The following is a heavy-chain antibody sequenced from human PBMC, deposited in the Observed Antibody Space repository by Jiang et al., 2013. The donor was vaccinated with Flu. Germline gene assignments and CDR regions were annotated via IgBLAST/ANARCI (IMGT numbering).Heavy chain of an antibody. CDR1: TFTSYT. V-gene: IGHV7-4-1*02. CDR3: ARKNRAVPPAVDY. Sequence: TFTSYTMNWVRQAPGQGLEWMGWINTNTGNPTYAQGFTGRFVFSLDTSVSTAYLQISSLKAEDTAVYYCARKNRAVPPAVDYWGQGTLVTVSS. CDR2: INTNTGNP. J-gene: IGHJ4*02. D-gene: IGHD2-2*01.